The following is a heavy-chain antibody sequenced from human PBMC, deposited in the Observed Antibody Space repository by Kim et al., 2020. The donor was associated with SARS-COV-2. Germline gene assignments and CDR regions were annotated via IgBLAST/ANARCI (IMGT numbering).Heavy chain of an antibody. J-gene: IGHJ4*02. D-gene: IGHD2-2*03. CDR1: GFTFSTYW. CDR3: ATDMDHNSLDY. CDR2: IAQDGSEK. Sequence: GGSLRLSCAASGFTFSTYWMSWVRQAPGKGLEWVANIAQDGSEKYYVDSVKGRFTISRDNAKNSLYLQVNSLRADDTAVYYCATDMDHNSLDYWGQGTLVTVSS. V-gene: IGHV3-7*03.